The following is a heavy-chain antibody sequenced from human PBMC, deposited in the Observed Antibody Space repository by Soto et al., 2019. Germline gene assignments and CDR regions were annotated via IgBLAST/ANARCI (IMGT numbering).Heavy chain of an antibody. D-gene: IGHD3-16*02. V-gene: IGHV3-9*01. J-gene: IGHJ4*02. CDR2: ISWNSGSI. Sequence: EVQLVESGGGLVQPGRSLRLSCAASGFTFDDYAMHWVRQAPGKGLEWVSGISWNSGSIGYADSVKGRFTISRYNAKNSLYLQMNSLRAEDTALYYCAKASDYIWGSYLDYWGQGTLVTVSS. CDR3: AKASDYIWGSYLDY. CDR1: GFTFDDYA.